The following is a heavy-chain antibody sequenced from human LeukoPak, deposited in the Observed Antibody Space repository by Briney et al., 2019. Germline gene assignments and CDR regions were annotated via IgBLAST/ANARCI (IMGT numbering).Heavy chain of an antibody. CDR1: GGSISSYY. CDR2: IYYSGST. J-gene: IGHJ4*02. CDR3: ARADIAAAGMMTYDY. Sequence: SETLSLTCTVSGGSISSYYWSWIRQPPGKGLEWIGYIYYSGSTNYNPSLKSRVTISVDTSKNQFSLKLSSVTAADTAVYYCARADIAAAGMMTYDYWGQGTLVTVSS. V-gene: IGHV4-59*12. D-gene: IGHD6-13*01.